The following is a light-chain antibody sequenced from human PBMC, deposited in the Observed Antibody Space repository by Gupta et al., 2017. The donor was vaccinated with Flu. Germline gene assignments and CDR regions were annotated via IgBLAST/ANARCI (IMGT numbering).Light chain of an antibody. V-gene: IGLV2-14*01. Sequence: QSALTQPASVSGSPGQSITISCTETSSDVGGYNYVSWYQQYPGKAPKLMIYEVSNRPSGVSNRFSGSKSANTASLTISGLQAEDEANYYCSSFTSTSTWVFGGGTKLTVL. CDR3: SSFTSTSTWV. CDR1: SSDVGGYNY. J-gene: IGLJ3*02. CDR2: EVS.